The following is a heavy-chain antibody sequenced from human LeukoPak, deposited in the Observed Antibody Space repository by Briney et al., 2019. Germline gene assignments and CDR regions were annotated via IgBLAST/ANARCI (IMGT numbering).Heavy chain of an antibody. CDR1: GGSISSYY. J-gene: IGHJ5*02. V-gene: IGHV4-4*07. CDR3: ARDRRGWELLWGLDH. CDR2: IYTSGST. Sequence: SETLSLTCTVSGGSISSYYWSWVRQPAGKGLEWIGRIYTSGSTNYNPSLKSRVTMSVDTSKNQFSLKLSSVTAADTAVYYCARDRRGWELLWGLDHWGQGTLVTVSS. D-gene: IGHD1-26*01.